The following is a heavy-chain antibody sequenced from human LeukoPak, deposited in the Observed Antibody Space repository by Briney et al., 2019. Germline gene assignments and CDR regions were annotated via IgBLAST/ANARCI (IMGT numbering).Heavy chain of an antibody. J-gene: IGHJ5*02. D-gene: IGHD3-10*01. CDR1: GGSISSYY. CDR2: IYYSGST. V-gene: IGHV4-59*01. CDR3: ARGEGYYGSGSYDWFDP. Sequence: SETLSLTCTVSGGSISSYYWSWIRQPPGKGLEWIGYIYYSGSTNYNPSLKSRVTISVDTSKNQFSLKLSSVTAADTAVYYCARGEGYYGSGSYDWFDPWGQGNLVTVSS.